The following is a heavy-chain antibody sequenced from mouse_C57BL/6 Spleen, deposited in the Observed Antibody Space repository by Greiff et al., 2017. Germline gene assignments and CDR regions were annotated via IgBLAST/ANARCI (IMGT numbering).Heavy chain of an antibody. CDR2: INPNYGTT. J-gene: IGHJ4*01. V-gene: IGHV1-39*01. D-gene: IGHD4-1*01. CDR1: GYSFTDYN. CDR3: ARISLGEGEGLSMDY. Sequence: EVKLQESGPELVKPGASVKISCKASGYSFTDYNMNWVKQSNGKSLEWIGVINPNYGTTSYNQKFKGKATLTVDQSSSTAYMQLNSLTSEDSAVYYCARISLGEGEGLSMDYWGQGTSVTVSS.